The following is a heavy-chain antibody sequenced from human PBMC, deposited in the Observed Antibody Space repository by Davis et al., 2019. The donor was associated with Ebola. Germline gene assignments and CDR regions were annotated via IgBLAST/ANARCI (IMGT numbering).Heavy chain of an antibody. CDR2: ISNSGST. D-gene: IGHD3-22*01. V-gene: IGHV4-59*01. Sequence: PSETLSLTCAVYDGPFSGYYWNWFRQSPGKGLEWIAYISNSGSTNYNPSLKSRITILKDTSKNQFSLKLSSVTAADTAIYYCARAAGNYYDTSGYFVYWGQGTLVSVSS. CDR1: DGPFSGYY. J-gene: IGHJ4*02. CDR3: ARAAGNYYDTSGYFVY.